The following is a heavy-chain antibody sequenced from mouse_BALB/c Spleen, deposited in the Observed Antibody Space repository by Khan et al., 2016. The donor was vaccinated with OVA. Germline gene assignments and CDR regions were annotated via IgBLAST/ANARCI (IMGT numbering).Heavy chain of an antibody. CDR2: IDPSDSET. V-gene: IGHV1-61*01. CDR3: ARREKYGYDPSWFAD. CDR1: GYTFTSYW. D-gene: IGHD2-2*01. J-gene: IGHJ3*01. Sequence: QVQLQQPGTELVRPGASVKLSCKASGYTFTSYWMNWVKQRPGHGLEWIGRIDPSDSETHYNQLFKDKATLTVDKSSSTAYIQLSSLTSEDSAVYYCARREKYGYDPSWFADWGQGTLVTVSA.